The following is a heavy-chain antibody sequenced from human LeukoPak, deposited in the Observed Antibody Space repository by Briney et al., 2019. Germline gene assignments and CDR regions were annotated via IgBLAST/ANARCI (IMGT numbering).Heavy chain of an antibody. Sequence: GGSLRLSCTASGFSFSGHWMHWARQLPGKGLVWVSRISPTGSTTSYADSVKGRFTISRDNSKNTLYLQMNSLRAEDTAVYYCARAYYYDSSGYYRRYYFDYWGQGTLVTVSS. CDR1: GFSFSGHW. V-gene: IGHV3-74*01. D-gene: IGHD3-22*01. CDR3: ARAYYYDSSGYYRRYYFDY. J-gene: IGHJ4*02. CDR2: ISPTGSTT.